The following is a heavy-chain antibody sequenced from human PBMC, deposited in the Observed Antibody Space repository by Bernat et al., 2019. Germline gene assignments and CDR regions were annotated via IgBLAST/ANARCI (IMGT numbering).Heavy chain of an antibody. V-gene: IGHV4-39*01. CDR2: IYFSGGT. Sequence: QLQLQESGPRLVKPSETLSLTCTVSGGSISTSSHYWGWIRQPPGKGLEWIGNIYFSGGTYYNPSLKIPVTMSVDTSKGQFSLRLSSVTDADTAVYYCARHCETRIRDMTAVDIWGQGTLVTVSS. D-gene: IGHD2-21*02. CDR1: GGSISTSSHY. J-gene: IGHJ3*02. CDR3: ARHCETRIRDMTAVDI.